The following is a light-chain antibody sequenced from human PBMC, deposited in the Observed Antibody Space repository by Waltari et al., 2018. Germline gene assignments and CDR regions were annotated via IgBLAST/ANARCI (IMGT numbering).Light chain of an antibody. J-gene: IGLJ2*01. V-gene: IGLV2-14*03. Sequence: QSALTPPASMSGSPGPAITIPCTGTSSDVGGYTHASWYQQHPGEAPKLMIFEVSRRPSGVSDRFSGSKSGNTASLTISGLQAEDEADYYCGSYASGNSILFGGGTKVTVL. CDR1: SSDVGGYTH. CDR3: GSYASGNSIL. CDR2: EVS.